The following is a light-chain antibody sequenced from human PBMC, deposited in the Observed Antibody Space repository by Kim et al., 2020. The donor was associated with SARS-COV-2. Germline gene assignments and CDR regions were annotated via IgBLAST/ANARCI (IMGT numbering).Light chain of an antibody. J-gene: IGKJ2*01. CDR3: QQYVSSPYI. CDR1: QSRSRIS. CDR2: GAY. V-gene: IGKV3-20*01. Sequence: STPGDKATLPCRASQSRSRISLAWYQGRPGQAPRLLIFGAYSRAPGIPDRFRGSGSGTDFTLTISRLEPEDFAVYSCQQYVSSPYICGQGPKLEI.